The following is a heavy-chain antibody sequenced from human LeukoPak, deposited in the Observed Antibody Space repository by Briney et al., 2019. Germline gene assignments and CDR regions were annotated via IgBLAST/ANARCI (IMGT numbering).Heavy chain of an antibody. Sequence: AGGSLRLSCAASGFTFSSYWMHWVRQPPGKGLVWVSHINRDGSTTSYADSVKGRFTISTDNAKNTLYLQMNSLRAEDTAVYYCARATRYYDNSGYYFDYWGQGTLVTVSS. J-gene: IGHJ4*02. V-gene: IGHV3-74*01. CDR1: GFTFSSYW. CDR3: ARATRYYDNSGYYFDY. D-gene: IGHD3-22*01. CDR2: INRDGSTT.